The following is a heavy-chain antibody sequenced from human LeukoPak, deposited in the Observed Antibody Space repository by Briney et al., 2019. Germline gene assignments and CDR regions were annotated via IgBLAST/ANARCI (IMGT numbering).Heavy chain of an antibody. V-gene: IGHV3-21*01. D-gene: IGHD1-14*01. J-gene: IGHJ4*02. Sequence: PGGPLRLSCAASGLTFSRYSKNWVPQATGKGLEWVTSISSSSNYIYYAHSEKGRYTISRDNAKNSLYLQMNSLRAEDTAVYYCARRTPGLFDYWGQGTLVTVSS. CDR1: GLTFSRYS. CDR3: ARRTPGLFDY. CDR2: ISSSSNYI.